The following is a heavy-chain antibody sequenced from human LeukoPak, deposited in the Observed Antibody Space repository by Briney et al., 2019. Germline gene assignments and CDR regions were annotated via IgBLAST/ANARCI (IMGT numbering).Heavy chain of an antibody. CDR2: ISGSGVYT. J-gene: IGHJ3*02. D-gene: IGHD3-22*01. V-gene: IGHV3-21*01. CDR3: ARVGFRTYYYDSSGYYYGFGAFDI. CDR1: GFTFDGYG. Sequence: GGSLRLSCAASGFTFDGYGMNWVRQAPGKGLEWVSGISGSGVYTYYADSVKGRFTISRDNAKNSLYLQMNSLRAEDTAVYYCARVGFRTYYYDSSGYYYGFGAFDIWGQGTMVTVSS.